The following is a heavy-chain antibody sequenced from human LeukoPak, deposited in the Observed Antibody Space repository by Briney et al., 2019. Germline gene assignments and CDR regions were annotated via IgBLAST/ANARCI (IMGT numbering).Heavy chain of an antibody. J-gene: IGHJ5*02. Sequence: PSETLSLTCTVSGGSISSSSYYWGWIRQPPGKGLEWIGSIYYSGGTYYNPSLKSRVTISVDTSKNQFSLKLSSVTAADTAVYYCARLIAAAGTEWFDPWGQGTLVTVSS. CDR2: IYYSGGT. CDR1: GGSISSSSYY. V-gene: IGHV4-39*01. CDR3: ARLIAAAGTEWFDP. D-gene: IGHD6-13*01.